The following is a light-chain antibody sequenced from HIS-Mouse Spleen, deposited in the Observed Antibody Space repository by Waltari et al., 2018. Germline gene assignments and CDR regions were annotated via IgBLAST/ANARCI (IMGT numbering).Light chain of an antibody. V-gene: IGLV3-19*01. CDR2: GKN. J-gene: IGLJ2*01. Sequence: SSELTQDPAVSVALGQTVRITCQGDSLRSYYGRWYQQKPGPAPVLVIYGKNNRPSGIPDRFSGSSSGNTASLTITGAQAEDEADYYCNSRDSSGNHVVFGGGTKLTVL. CDR1: SLRSYY. CDR3: NSRDSSGNHVV.